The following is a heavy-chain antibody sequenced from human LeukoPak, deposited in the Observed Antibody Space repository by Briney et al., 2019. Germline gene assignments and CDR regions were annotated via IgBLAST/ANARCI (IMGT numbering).Heavy chain of an antibody. J-gene: IGHJ4*02. D-gene: IGHD3-22*01. V-gene: IGHV3-43*02. CDR3: AKGLYYYDSSGYREGFIDY. CDR2: ISGDGGST. CDR1: GFTFSSYG. Sequence: GGSLRLSCAASGFTFSSYGMHWVRQAPGKGLEWVSLISGDGGSTYYADSVKGRFTISGDNSKNSLYLQMNSLRTEDTALYYCAKGLYYYDSSGYREGFIDYWGQGTLVTVSS.